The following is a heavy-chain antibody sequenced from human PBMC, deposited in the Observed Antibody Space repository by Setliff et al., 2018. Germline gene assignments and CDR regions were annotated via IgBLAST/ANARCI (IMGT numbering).Heavy chain of an antibody. J-gene: IGHJ4*02. D-gene: IGHD3-16*02. V-gene: IGHV4-34*09. Sequence: SETLSLTCAVYGGSFSGYYWSWIRQPPGKGLEWIGYIYYSGSTYYNPSLKSRVTISVDTSKNQFSLKLSSVTAADTAVYYCARDNNPGYRGYWGRFDYWGQGTLVTVSS. CDR2: IYYSGST. CDR3: ARDNNPGYRGYWGRFDY. CDR1: GGSFSGYY.